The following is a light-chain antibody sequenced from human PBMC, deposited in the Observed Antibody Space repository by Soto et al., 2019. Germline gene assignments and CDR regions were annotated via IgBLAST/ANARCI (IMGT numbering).Light chain of an antibody. Sequence: DIQMTQSPSTLSASVGDRVTITCRASQSVSSWLAWYQQKPGKAPKLLIYKASDLETGVPSRFSGSGSGTEFTLTISSLQPEDFATYYCQQYSSYSWTFGQGTKVEIK. CDR3: QQYSSYSWT. CDR2: KAS. CDR1: QSVSSW. J-gene: IGKJ1*01. V-gene: IGKV1-5*03.